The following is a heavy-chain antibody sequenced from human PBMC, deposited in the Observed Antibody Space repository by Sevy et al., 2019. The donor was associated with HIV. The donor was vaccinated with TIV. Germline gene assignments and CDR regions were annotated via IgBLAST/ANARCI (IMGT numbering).Heavy chain of an antibody. CDR2: ISAYNGNT. Sequence: ASVKVSCKASGYTFTSYGISWVRQAPGQGLEWMGWISAYNGNTNYAQKLQGRVTMTTDTSTSTAYMELRSLRSDDTAVYYGAREAELGYCSSTSCYGPGEYYYYGMDVWGQGTTVTVSS. CDR3: AREAELGYCSSTSCYGPGEYYYYGMDV. D-gene: IGHD2-2*01. V-gene: IGHV1-18*04. CDR1: GYTFTSYG. J-gene: IGHJ6*02.